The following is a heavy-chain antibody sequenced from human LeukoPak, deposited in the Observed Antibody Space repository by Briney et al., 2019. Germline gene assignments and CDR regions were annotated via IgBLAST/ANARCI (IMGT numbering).Heavy chain of an antibody. CDR2: IYYNGFT. V-gene: IGHV4-59*11. J-gene: IGHJ6*03. CDR1: GDSIKNHY. Sequence: SSETLSLTCNVSGDSIKNHYWTWIRQPPGEGQEWIGYIYYNGFTNYNPSLKSRVTISLDTSNQFSLKLSSVTAADTAVYYCARIRGSHIVQYFYMDVWGNGTTVTVSS. CDR3: ARIRGSHIVQYFYMDV. D-gene: IGHD1-1*01.